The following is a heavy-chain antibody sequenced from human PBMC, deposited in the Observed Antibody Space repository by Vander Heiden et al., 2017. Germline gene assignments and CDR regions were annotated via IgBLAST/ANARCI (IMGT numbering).Heavy chain of an antibody. CDR3: AKDVYCSGGSCHFGMDV. V-gene: IGHV3-9*01. J-gene: IGHJ6*02. Sequence: EAQLVESGGCLVQLGRFLRRSCAASGFTFDAYAMHWVRQGPGKGLEWVSGIGWNSDNIDYADSVKGRFTISRDNAKNSLYLQMNSLRPEDTALYYCAKDVYCSGGSCHFGMDVWGQGTTVTVSS. CDR1: GFTFDAYA. CDR2: IGWNSDNI. D-gene: IGHD2-15*01.